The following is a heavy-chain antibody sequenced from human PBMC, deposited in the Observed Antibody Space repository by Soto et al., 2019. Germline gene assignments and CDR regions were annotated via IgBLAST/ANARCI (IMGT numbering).Heavy chain of an antibody. Sequence: VGSVRLSCAASVFTFSGSAMHCVRQSSGKGLEWVGRIRSKANSYATAYAASVKGRFTISRDDSKNTAYLQMNSLKTEDTAVYYCTRALFWGQGTLVTVSS. CDR1: VFTFSGSA. V-gene: IGHV3-73*01. J-gene: IGHJ4*02. CDR2: IRSKANSYAT. CDR3: TRALF.